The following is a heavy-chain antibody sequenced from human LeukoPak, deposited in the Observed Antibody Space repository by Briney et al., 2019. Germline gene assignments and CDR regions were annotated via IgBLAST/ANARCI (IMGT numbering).Heavy chain of an antibody. V-gene: IGHV1-2*06. Sequence: ASVKVSCKASGYTFTGYYMNGVRQAPGQGLEWMGRINPNSGGTNYAQKFQGRVTMTRDTSISTAYMELSRLRSDDTAVYYCARVGDGLNDAFDIWGQGTMVTVSS. CDR3: ARVGDGLNDAFDI. CDR2: INPNSGGT. CDR1: GYTFTGYY. J-gene: IGHJ3*02. D-gene: IGHD5-24*01.